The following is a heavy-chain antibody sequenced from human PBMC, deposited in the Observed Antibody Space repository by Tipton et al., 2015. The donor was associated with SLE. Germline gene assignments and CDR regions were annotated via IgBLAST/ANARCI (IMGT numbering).Heavy chain of an antibody. CDR3: ARGGYYDSSGFDY. J-gene: IGHJ4*02. D-gene: IGHD3-22*01. CDR2: INWNGGST. Sequence: SLRLSCAASGFTFDDYGMSWVRQAPGKGLEWVSGINWNGGSTGYADSVKGRFTISRDNAENSLYLQMNSLRAEDTALYYCARGGYYDSSGFDYWGQGTLVTVSS. CDR1: GFTFDDYG. V-gene: IGHV3-20*04.